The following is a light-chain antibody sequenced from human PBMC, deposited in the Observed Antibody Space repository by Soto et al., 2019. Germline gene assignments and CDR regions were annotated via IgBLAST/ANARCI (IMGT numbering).Light chain of an antibody. CDR2: RAS. V-gene: IGKV3-15*01. CDR3: QQYNNWPPYT. J-gene: IGKJ2*01. Sequence: ETVMTQSPATLSVSPGERATLSCRASQSVSTNLAWYQQKPGQGPRLLIYRASTRATGIPDRFSGSGFGTEFTLTISSLQPEDFAVYFCQQYNNWPPYTFGQGTK. CDR1: QSVSTN.